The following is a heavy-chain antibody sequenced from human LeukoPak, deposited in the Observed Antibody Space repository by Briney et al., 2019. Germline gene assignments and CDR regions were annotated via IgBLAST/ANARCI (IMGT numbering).Heavy chain of an antibody. CDR3: ARERRGDDAFDI. V-gene: IGHV3-33*08. D-gene: IGHD3-16*01. J-gene: IGHJ3*02. CDR1: GFTFSSYW. Sequence: GGSLRLSCVASGFTFSSYWMSWVRQAPGKGLEWVAVIWYDGSNKYYADSVKGRFTISRDNSKNTVYLQMGSLRAEDMAVYYCARERRGDDAFDIWGQGTMVTVSS. CDR2: IWYDGSNK.